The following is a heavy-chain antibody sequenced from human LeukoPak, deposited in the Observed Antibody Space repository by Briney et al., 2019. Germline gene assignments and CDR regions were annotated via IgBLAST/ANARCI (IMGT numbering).Heavy chain of an antibody. Sequence: ASVKVSCKASGYTFTDYYMHWVRQAPGQGLEWMGWINPNSGDTNYAQKFQGRVTMTRDRSISTAYMELSRLRSDDTAVYNCARDRAAAGLDYWGQGTLVTVSS. CDR3: ARDRAAAGLDY. D-gene: IGHD6-13*01. V-gene: IGHV1-2*02. CDR2: INPNSGDT. J-gene: IGHJ4*02. CDR1: GYTFTDYY.